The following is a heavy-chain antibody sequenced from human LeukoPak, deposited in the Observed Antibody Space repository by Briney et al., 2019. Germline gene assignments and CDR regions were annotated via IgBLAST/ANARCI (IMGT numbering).Heavy chain of an antibody. Sequence: PGGSLRLSCAASGFTFSSYEMNWVRQAPGKGLEWVSYISSSGSTIYYADSVKGRSTISRDNAKNSLYLQMNSLRAEDTAVYYCARLFYGDYGPFDYWGQGTLVTVSS. D-gene: IGHD4-17*01. CDR2: ISSSGSTI. CDR1: GFTFSSYE. J-gene: IGHJ4*02. CDR3: ARLFYGDYGPFDY. V-gene: IGHV3-48*03.